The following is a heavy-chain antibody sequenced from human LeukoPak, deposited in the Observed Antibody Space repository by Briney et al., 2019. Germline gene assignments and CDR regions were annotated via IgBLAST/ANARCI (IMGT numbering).Heavy chain of an antibody. D-gene: IGHD1-7*01. Sequence: PSETLSLTCTVSGGSISSRNSFWGWIRQSPGKGLEWIGEIYHSGSTNYNPSLKSRVTISVDKSKNQFSLKLSSVTAADTAVYYCARRNRELRLTRWFDPWGQGTLVTVSS. J-gene: IGHJ5*02. CDR2: IYHSGST. CDR1: GGSISSRNSF. V-gene: IGHV4-39*07. CDR3: ARRNRELRLTRWFDP.